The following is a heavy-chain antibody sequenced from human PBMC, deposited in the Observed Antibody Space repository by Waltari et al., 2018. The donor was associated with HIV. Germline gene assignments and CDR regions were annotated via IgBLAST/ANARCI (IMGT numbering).Heavy chain of an antibody. J-gene: IGHJ4*02. CDR1: GCSIISGSYY. CDR3: ARTYSSGWYYFDY. V-gene: IGHV4-61*02. Sequence: QVQLQESGPGLVKPSQTLSLTCTVSGCSIISGSYYCTWSRPPAGKGLEWVGRIYTSGSTKYNPSLKSRVTISANTSKNQFSLKLSSVTAGDTAVYYCARTYSSGWYYFDYWGQGTPVTVSS. CDR2: IYTSGST. D-gene: IGHD6-19*01.